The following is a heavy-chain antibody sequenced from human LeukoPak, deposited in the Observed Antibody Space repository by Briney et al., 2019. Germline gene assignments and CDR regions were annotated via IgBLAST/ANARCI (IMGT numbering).Heavy chain of an antibody. CDR3: ARARSKSYSSSWYDH. V-gene: IGHV7-4-1*02. D-gene: IGHD6-13*01. CDR2: INTNTGNP. J-gene: IGHJ5*02. CDR1: GYIFTSYA. Sequence: ASVKVSCKASGYIFTSYAINWVRQAPGQGLEWMGWINTNTGNPTYAQGFTGRFVFSLDTSVSTAYLQISSLKAEDTAVYYCARARSKSYSSSWYDHWGQGTLLTVSS.